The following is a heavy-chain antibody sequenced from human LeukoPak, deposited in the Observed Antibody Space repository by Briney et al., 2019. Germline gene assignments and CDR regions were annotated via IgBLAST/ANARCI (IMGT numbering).Heavy chain of an antibody. Sequence: SETLSLTCAVYGGSFSGYYWSWIRQPPGKGLEWIGDINHSGSTNYNPSLKSRVTISVDTSKNQFSLKLSSVTAADTAVYYCARPTSSDYGDSYLDYWGQGTLVTVSS. D-gene: IGHD4-17*01. J-gene: IGHJ4*02. V-gene: IGHV4-34*01. CDR2: INHSGST. CDR1: GGSFSGYY. CDR3: ARPTSSDYGDSYLDY.